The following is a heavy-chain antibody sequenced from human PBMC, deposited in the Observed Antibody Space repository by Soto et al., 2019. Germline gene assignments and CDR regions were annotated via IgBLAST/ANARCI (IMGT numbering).Heavy chain of an antibody. Sequence: GSLRLSCAASGFTFSSYAMSWVRQAPGKGLEWVSAISGSGGSTYYADSVKGRFTISRDNSKNTLYLQMNSLRAEDTAVYYCAKDHVAVAVDYYYYGMDVWGQGTTVTVSS. CDR2: ISGSGGST. V-gene: IGHV3-23*01. D-gene: IGHD6-19*01. CDR1: GFTFSSYA. J-gene: IGHJ6*02. CDR3: AKDHVAVAVDYYYYGMDV.